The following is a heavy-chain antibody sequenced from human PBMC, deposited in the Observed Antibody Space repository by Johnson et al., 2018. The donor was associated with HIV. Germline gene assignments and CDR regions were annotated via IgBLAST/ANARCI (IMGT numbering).Heavy chain of an antibody. V-gene: IGHV3-33*06. CDR1: GFTFSSYG. CDR2: IWYDGSNT. CDR3: AKQGGSRLHLWVDAFDI. Sequence: QMLLVESGGGVVQPGRSLRLSCAASGFTFSSYGMHWVRQAPGKGLEWVAVIWYDGSNTYYADSVKGRFTISRDNSKNTLYLQMNSLRAEDTAVYYCAKQGGSRLHLWVDAFDIWGQGTMVTVSS. J-gene: IGHJ3*02. D-gene: IGHD3-10*01.